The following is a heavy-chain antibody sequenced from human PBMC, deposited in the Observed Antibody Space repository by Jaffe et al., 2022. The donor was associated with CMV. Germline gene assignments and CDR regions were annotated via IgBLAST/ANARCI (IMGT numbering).Heavy chain of an antibody. Sequence: QVQLRESGPGLVKPSQTLSLTCTVSGGSVYSGRHSWTWVRQSPGKGLEWIGITYYTGNTYYNPSLENRVTISIDTSKNQFFLELASVTAADTAVYYCARAMDSIIRVATVGSGFDLWGLGTLVTVSS. CDR1: GGSVYSGRHS. CDR3: ARAMDSIIRVATVGSGFDL. J-gene: IGHJ4*02. V-gene: IGHV4-30-4*01. CDR2: TYYTGNT. D-gene: IGHD3-10*01.